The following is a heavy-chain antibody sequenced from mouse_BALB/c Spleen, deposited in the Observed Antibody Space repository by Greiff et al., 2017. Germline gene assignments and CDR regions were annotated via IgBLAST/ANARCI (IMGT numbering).Heavy chain of an antibody. V-gene: IGHV14-1*02. Sequence: EVQLQQSGAELVRPGALVKLSCKASGFNIKDYYMHWVKQRPEQGLEWIGWIDPENGNTIYDPKFQGKASITADTSSNTAYLQLSSLTSEDTAVYYCASGLLRDWYFDVWGAGTTVTVSS. CDR2: IDPENGNT. D-gene: IGHD1-1*01. CDR1: GFNIKDYY. CDR3: ASGLLRDWYFDV. J-gene: IGHJ1*01.